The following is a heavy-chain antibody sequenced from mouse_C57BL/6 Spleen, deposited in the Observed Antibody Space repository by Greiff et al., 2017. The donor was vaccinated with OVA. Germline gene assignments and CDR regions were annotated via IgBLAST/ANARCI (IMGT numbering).Heavy chain of an antibody. D-gene: IGHD1-1*01. CDR3: ARKGALYGSSWYFDV. V-gene: IGHV1-61*01. J-gene: IGHJ1*03. CDR1: GYTFTSYW. CDR2: IYPSDSAT. Sequence: VQLQQPGAELVRPGSSVKLSCKASGYTFTSYWMDWVKQRPGQGLEWIGNIYPSDSATHYNQQFKDKATLTVDKSSSTAYMQLSSLTSEDSAVYYCARKGALYGSSWYFDVWGTGTTVTVSS.